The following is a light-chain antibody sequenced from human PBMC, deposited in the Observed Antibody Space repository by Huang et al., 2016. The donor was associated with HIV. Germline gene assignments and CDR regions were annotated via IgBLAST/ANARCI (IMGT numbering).Light chain of an antibody. Sequence: IQLTQSPSSLSASVGDRVTITCRASQDIGSYLAWYQQKPGKAPNLLIYAASTLESGVPSRFSGSRSGTDFTLTINNLQPEDFATYYCLQLNSYPGAFGPGTNVDV. J-gene: IGKJ3*01. CDR2: AAS. V-gene: IGKV1-9*01. CDR3: LQLNSYPGA. CDR1: QDIGSY.